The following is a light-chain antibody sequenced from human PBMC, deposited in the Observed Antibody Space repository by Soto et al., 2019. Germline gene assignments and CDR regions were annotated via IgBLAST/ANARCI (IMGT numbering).Light chain of an antibody. Sequence: QSVLTQPPSASGTPGQRVTISCSGSTSSIGSNAVNWYRQLPGTAPKLFIYTNIQRPSGVPDRFSGSKSGTSASLAISGLQSEDEADYYCAAWDDSLNGVVFGGGTKLTVL. CDR2: TNI. CDR3: AAWDDSLNGVV. V-gene: IGLV1-44*01. CDR1: TSSIGSNA. J-gene: IGLJ3*02.